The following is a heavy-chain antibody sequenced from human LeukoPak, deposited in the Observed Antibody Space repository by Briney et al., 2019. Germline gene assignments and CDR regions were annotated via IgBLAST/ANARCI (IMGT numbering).Heavy chain of an antibody. CDR3: AREGNASGWYAYVGY. CDR2: ISGSGGST. CDR1: GFTFSSYA. Sequence: GGSLRLSCAASGFTFSSYAMSWVRQAPGKGLEWVSAISGSGGSTYYADSVKGRFTISRDNSKNTLYLQMNSLRAEDTAVYYCAREGNASGWYAYVGYWGQGTLVTVSS. D-gene: IGHD6-19*01. V-gene: IGHV3-23*01. J-gene: IGHJ4*02.